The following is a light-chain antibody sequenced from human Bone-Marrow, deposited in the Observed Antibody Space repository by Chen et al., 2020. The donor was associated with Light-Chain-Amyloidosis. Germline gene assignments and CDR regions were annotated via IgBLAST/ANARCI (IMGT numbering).Light chain of an antibody. V-gene: IGKV3-20*01. CDR3: QQYGTSPLT. CDR1: QTISSNY. J-gene: IGKJ4*01. CDR2: GSS. Sequence: EIVLTRSPGTLSSSPGEGANLSCRASQTISSNYLTWYQQKFGQAPRLLIYGSSSRATGIPDRFTGSGSGTDFSLTINRLEPEDFAMYYCQQYGTSPLTFGGGTKVEIK.